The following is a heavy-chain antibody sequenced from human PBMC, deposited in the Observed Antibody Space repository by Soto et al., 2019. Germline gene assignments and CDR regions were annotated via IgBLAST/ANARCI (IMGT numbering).Heavy chain of an antibody. CDR1: AGSISGSY. CDR2: IHYSGST. Sequence: SETMSLTCTVSAGSISGSYWSWIRQTPGKVLEWVGYIHYSGSTNYNPSLKSRVTMSVDSAKNQFSLQLSSVTAADTAVYFCTKYRRTDAEGYSFGYWGQGALVTVSS. D-gene: IGHD2-15*01. J-gene: IGHJ4*02. V-gene: IGHV4-59*01. CDR3: TKYRRTDAEGYSFGY.